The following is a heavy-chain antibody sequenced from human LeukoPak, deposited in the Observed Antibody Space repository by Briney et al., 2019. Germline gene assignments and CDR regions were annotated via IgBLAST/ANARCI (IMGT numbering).Heavy chain of an antibody. CDR3: ARLPLDCSSTSCYNRRAFDI. D-gene: IGHD2-2*02. J-gene: IGHJ3*02. CDR2: IYYSGST. V-gene: IGHV4-59*08. Sequence: SETLSLTCTDSGGSISSYYWSWIRQPPGKGLEWIGYIYYSGSTNYNPSLKSRVTISVDTSKNQFSLKLSSVTAADTAVYYCARLPLDCSSTSCYNRRAFDIWGQGTMVTVSS. CDR1: GGSISSYY.